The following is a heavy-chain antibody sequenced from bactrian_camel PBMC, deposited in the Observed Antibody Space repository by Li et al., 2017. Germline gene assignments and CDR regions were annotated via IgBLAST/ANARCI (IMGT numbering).Heavy chain of an antibody. D-gene: IGHD6*01. CDR1: GDAGSQYC. CDR2: LHNGGAS. CDR3: ARDAGWGSNIDCGRTWYQYNY. J-gene: IGHJ4*01. Sequence: HVQLVESGGGSVETGGSLKLSCTVSGDAGSQYCIVWFHQAPGKEREAVAGLHNGGASWLAPSVEGQFTVPRDNGKNTLYLQMASLTPEDTAMYRCARDAGWGSNIDCGRTWYQYNYWGQGTQVTVS. V-gene: IGHV3S26*01.